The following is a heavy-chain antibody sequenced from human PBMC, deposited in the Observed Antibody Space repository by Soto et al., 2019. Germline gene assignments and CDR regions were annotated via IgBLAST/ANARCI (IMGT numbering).Heavy chain of an antibody. CDR1: GGSFSGYY. V-gene: IGHV4-34*01. Sequence: NPSETLSLTCAVYGGSFSGYYWSWIRQPPGKGLEWIGEINHSGSTNYNPSLKSRVTISVDTSKNQFSLKLSSVTAADTAVYYCARGRARAAADDYWGQGTLVTVSS. D-gene: IGHD6-13*01. CDR3: ARGRARAAADDY. J-gene: IGHJ4*02. CDR2: INHSGST.